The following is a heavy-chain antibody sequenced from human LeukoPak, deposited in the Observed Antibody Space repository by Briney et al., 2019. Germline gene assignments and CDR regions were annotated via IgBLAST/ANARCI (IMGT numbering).Heavy chain of an antibody. CDR1: GFTFSSYA. V-gene: IGHV3-23*01. Sequence: GGSLRLSCAASGFTFSSYAMSWVRQAPGKGLEWVSVISGSGGSTYYADSVKGRLTISRDNSKNTLYLQMNSLRAEDTAVYYCAKVVAAGTYFDYWGQGTLVTVSS. J-gene: IGHJ4*02. CDR2: ISGSGGST. CDR3: AKVVAAGTYFDY. D-gene: IGHD2-21*01.